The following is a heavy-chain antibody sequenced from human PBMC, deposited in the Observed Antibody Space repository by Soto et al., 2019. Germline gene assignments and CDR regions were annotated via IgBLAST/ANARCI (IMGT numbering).Heavy chain of an antibody. CDR3: ARSQMLHTVYSSSWYPGGHLAY. D-gene: IGHD6-13*01. CDR1: GGSISSGGYY. J-gene: IGHJ4*02. Sequence: SETLSLTCTVSGGSISSGGYYWSWICQHPGKGLEWIGYIYYSGSTYYNPSLKSRVTISVDTSKNQFSLKLSSVTAADTAVYYCARSQMLHTVYSSSWYPGGHLAYWGQGTLVTVSS. CDR2: IYYSGST. V-gene: IGHV4-31*03.